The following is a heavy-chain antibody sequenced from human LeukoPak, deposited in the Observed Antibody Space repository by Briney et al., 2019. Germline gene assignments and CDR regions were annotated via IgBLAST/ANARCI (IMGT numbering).Heavy chain of an antibody. CDR3: ARLGPDSYDAVVTANDALDI. CDR2: IYYSGST. D-gene: IGHD2-21*02. V-gene: IGHV4-59*08. J-gene: IGHJ3*02. Sequence: SETLSLTCTVSGGPIISYYWSWVRQPPGKGLEWIGSIYYSGSTDYNPSLKSRVTMSVDTSRRQFSLTLTSVTAADTAVYYCARLGPDSYDAVVTANDALDIWGQGTMVTVSS. CDR1: GGPIISYY.